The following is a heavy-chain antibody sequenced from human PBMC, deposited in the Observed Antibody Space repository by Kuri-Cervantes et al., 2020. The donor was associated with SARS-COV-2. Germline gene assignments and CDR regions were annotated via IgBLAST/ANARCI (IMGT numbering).Heavy chain of an antibody. CDR3: ARLNYYDGSDYYNSGYFDF. Sequence: ASVKVSCKASGYTFTSYYMHWVRQAPGQGLEWMGIINPSGGSTSYAQKFQGRVTMTRDTSTSTAYMELRSLRSDDTAVYYCARLNYYDGSDYYNSGYFDFWGQGALVTVSS. J-gene: IGHJ4*02. D-gene: IGHD3-22*01. CDR2: INPSGGST. CDR1: GYTFTSYY. V-gene: IGHV1-46*01.